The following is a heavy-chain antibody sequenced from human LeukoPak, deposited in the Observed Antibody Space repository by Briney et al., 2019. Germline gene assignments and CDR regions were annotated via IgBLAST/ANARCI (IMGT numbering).Heavy chain of an antibody. D-gene: IGHD6-13*01. CDR3: ARFGIAAAGKGGVSY. V-gene: IGHV3-21*01. J-gene: IGHJ4*02. CDR2: TSSSSSYI. CDR1: GFTFSSYS. Sequence: GGSLRLSCAASGFTFSSYSMTWVRQAPGKGLEWVSSTSSSSSYIYYADSVKGRFTISRDNAKNSLYLQMNSLRAEDTAVYYCARFGIAAAGKGGVSYWGQGTLVTVSS.